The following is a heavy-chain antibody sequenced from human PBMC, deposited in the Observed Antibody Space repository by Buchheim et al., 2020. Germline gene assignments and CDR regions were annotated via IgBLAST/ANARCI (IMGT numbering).Heavy chain of an antibody. CDR1: GGSLSGYY. Sequence: QVQLQQWGAGLLKPSETLSLTCAVYGGSLSGYYWTWLRQPPGKGLEWIGEINHNGGINYSPSLKSRVTISVDTSNHQFSLKLRSVTAADTAVYYCARGGIADRLKVWGQGAL. D-gene: IGHD6-6*01. V-gene: IGHV4-34*01. J-gene: IGHJ4*02. CDR3: ARGGIADRLKV. CDR2: INHNGGI.